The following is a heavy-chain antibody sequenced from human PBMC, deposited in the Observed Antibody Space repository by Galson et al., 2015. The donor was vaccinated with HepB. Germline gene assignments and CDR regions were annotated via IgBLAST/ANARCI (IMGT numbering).Heavy chain of an antibody. CDR1: GFTFSSYE. CDR3: ARVMGWLQLGGDDAFDI. Sequence: SLRLSCAASGFTFSSYEMNWVRQAPGKGLEWVSYISSSGSTIYYADSVKGRFTISRDNAKNSLYLQMNSLRAEDTAVYYCARVMGWLQLGGDDAFDIRGQGTMVTVSS. V-gene: IGHV3-48*03. J-gene: IGHJ3*02. CDR2: ISSSGSTI. D-gene: IGHD5-24*01.